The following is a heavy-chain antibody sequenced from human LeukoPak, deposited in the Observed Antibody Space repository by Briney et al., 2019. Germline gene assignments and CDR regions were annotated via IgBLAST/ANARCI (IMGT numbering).Heavy chain of an antibody. V-gene: IGHV4-38-2*02. CDR3: ARDLGYYYYMDV. CDR1: GYSISSGYY. J-gene: IGHJ6*03. CDR2: IYHSGST. Sequence: NPSETLSLTCTVSGYSISSGYYCGWIRQPPGKGLEWTGSIYHSGSTYYNPSLKSRVTISVDTSKNQCSLKLSSVTAADTAVYYCARDLGYYYYMDVWGKGATVTVSS. D-gene: IGHD3-16*01.